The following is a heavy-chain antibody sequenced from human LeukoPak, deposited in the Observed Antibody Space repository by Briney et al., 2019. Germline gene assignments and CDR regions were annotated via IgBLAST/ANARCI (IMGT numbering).Heavy chain of an antibody. J-gene: IGHJ3*02. V-gene: IGHV4-39*01. CDR3: ARRPSPPDAFDI. Sequence: SETLSLTCIVSGGSLSSSVYYWGWVRQSPGKGMEGIASLFYTGSTHYNPSLKSRVTISGDTSKNQFSLNVWSVTAADTAVYYCARRPSPPDAFDIWGQGTMVTVSS. CDR2: LFYTGST. CDR1: GGSLSSSVYY.